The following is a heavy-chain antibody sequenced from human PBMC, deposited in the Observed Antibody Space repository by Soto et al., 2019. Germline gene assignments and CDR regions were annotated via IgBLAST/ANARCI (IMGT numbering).Heavy chain of an antibody. D-gene: IGHD6-19*01. V-gene: IGHV4-59*01. CDR1: GGSISSYY. CDR2: IYYSGST. J-gene: IGHJ4*02. Sequence: SETLSLTCTVSGGSISSYYWSWIRRPPGKGLEWIGYIYYSGSTNYNPSLKSRVTISVDTSKNQFSLKLSSVTAADTAVYYCASRRPSGWWDYWGQGTQVTVS. CDR3: ASRRPSGWWDY.